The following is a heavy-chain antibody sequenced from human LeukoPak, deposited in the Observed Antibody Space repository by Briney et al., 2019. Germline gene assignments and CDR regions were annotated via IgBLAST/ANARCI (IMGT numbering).Heavy chain of an antibody. CDR1: GGSFSGYY. J-gene: IGHJ6*02. Sequence: SETLSLTCAVYGGSFSGYYWSWIRQPPGKGLEWIGEINHSGSTNYNPSLKSRVTISVDTSKNQFSLKLSSVTAADTAVYYCARDQIASPNNQGMDVWGQGTTVTVSS. D-gene: IGHD1-14*01. V-gene: IGHV4-34*01. CDR2: INHSGST. CDR3: ARDQIASPNNQGMDV.